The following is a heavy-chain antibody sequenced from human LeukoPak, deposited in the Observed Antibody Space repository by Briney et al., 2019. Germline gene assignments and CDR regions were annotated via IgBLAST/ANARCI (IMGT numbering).Heavy chain of an antibody. Sequence: GGSLRLSCAASGFTFSSYSMNWVRQAPGKGLEWASSISSSSSYIYYADSVKGRFTISRDNAKNSLYLQMNSLRAEDTAVYYCARDEYYYDSSLYFQHWGQGTLVTVSS. D-gene: IGHD3-22*01. V-gene: IGHV3-21*01. CDR3: ARDEYYYDSSLYFQH. CDR2: ISSSSSYI. CDR1: GFTFSSYS. J-gene: IGHJ1*01.